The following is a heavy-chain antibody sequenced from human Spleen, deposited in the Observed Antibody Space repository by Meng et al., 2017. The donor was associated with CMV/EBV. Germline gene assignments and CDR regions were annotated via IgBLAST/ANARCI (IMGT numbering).Heavy chain of an antibody. CDR2: ISPYDGP. Sequence: YTCTHYGISWVRQAPGRGLEWIGWISPYDGPNYARNLRGRVTLTTDTSTTTAYMELRSLRSDDTAVYYCARDLEYCGSTSCFEDCFDPWGQGTLVTVSS. CDR1: YTCTHYG. CDR3: ARDLEYCGSTSCFEDCFDP. V-gene: IGHV1-18*01. J-gene: IGHJ5*02. D-gene: IGHD2-2*01.